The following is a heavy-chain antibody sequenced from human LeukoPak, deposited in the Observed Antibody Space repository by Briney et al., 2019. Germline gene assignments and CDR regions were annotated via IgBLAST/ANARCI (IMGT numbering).Heavy chain of an antibody. CDR2: ISSSSSYI. Sequence: PGGSLRLSCAASGFTFSSYSMNWVRQAPGKGLKWVSSISSSSSYIYYADSVKGRFTISRDNAKNSLYLQMNSLRAEDTAVYYCASPSEGKDYYYYMDVWGKGTTVTVSS. J-gene: IGHJ6*03. CDR3: ASPSEGKDYYYYMDV. D-gene: IGHD4-23*01. V-gene: IGHV3-21*01. CDR1: GFTFSSYS.